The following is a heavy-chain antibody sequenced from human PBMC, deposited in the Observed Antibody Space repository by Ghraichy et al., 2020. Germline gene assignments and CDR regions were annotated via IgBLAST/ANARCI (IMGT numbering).Heavy chain of an antibody. CDR3: ARDFYRDSEYFQH. V-gene: IGHV3-30-3*01. J-gene: IGHJ1*01. Sequence: GGSLRLSCAASGFTFSSYAMHWVRQAPGKGLEWVAVISYDGSNKYYADSVKGRFTISRDNSKNTLYLQMNSLRAEDTAVYYCARDFYRDSEYFQHWGQGTLVTVSS. CDR2: ISYDGSNK. D-gene: IGHD3-16*02. CDR1: GFTFSSYA.